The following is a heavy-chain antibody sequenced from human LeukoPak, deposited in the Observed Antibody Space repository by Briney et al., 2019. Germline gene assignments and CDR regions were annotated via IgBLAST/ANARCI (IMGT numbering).Heavy chain of an antibody. CDR3: ASRGRTYYDFWSGSSTPYGMDV. D-gene: IGHD3-3*01. J-gene: IGHJ6*02. CDR1: GYTFTSYD. V-gene: IGHV1-8*01. CDR2: MNPNSGNT. Sequence: GASVKVSCKASGYTFTSYDINWVRQATGQGLEWMGWMNPNSGNTGYAQKFQGRVTMTRNTSISTAYMELSSLRSEDTAVYYCASRGRTYYDFWSGSSTPYGMDVWGQGTTVTVSS.